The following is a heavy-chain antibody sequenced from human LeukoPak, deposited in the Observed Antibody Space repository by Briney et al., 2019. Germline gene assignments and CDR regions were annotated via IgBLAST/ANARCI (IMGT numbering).Heavy chain of an antibody. J-gene: IGHJ4*02. CDR2: IDTDGSNK. Sequence: GGSLRLSCAASGFTFSSYWMHWVRQAPGKGLVWVSRIDTDGSNKAYADSVKGRFTISRDNAKNTLYLQMNSLRAEDTAVYYCTRGGTTLDYWGQGTLVTVTS. CDR1: GFTFSSYW. V-gene: IGHV3-74*01. CDR3: TRGGTTLDY. D-gene: IGHD1-7*01.